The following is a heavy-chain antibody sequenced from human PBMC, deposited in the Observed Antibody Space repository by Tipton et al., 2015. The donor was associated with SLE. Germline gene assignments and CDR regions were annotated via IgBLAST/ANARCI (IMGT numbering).Heavy chain of an antibody. D-gene: IGHD3-22*01. J-gene: IGHJ4*02. CDR2: ISYTGNT. CDR1: GGSISSGGYY. V-gene: IGHV4-39*07. Sequence: TLSLTCTVSGGSISSGGYYWSWVRPPPGEGLEGIGNISYTGNTFYNPSLKSRVTISLDTSKNQFSLKLSSVTAADTAVYYCARDEYRYDGTGYHLLGHFDYWGQGTLVTVSS. CDR3: ARDEYRYDGTGYHLLGHFDY.